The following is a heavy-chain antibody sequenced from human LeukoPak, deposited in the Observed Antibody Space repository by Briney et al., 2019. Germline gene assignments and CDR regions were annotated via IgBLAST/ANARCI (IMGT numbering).Heavy chain of an antibody. CDR3: TAWIQLWLGRYGMDV. D-gene: IGHD5-18*01. CDR2: IKSKTDGGTT. Sequence: PGGSLRLSCAASGFTFSNAWMSWVRQAPGKGLEWVGRIKSKTDGGTTDYAAPVKGRFTISRDDSKNTLYLQMNSLKTEDTAVYYCTAWIQLWLGRYGMDVWGQGTTVTVSS. V-gene: IGHV3-15*01. J-gene: IGHJ6*02. CDR1: GFTFSNAW.